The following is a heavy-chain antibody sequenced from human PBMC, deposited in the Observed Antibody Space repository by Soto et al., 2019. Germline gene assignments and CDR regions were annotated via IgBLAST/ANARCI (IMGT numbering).Heavy chain of an antibody. CDR2: IYYSGST. J-gene: IGHJ4*02. Sequence: QVQLQESGPGLVKPSQTLSLTCTVSGGSISSGDYYWSWIRQPPGKGLEWIGYIYYSGSTYYNPSLTSRVTISVDTSKTPFSLKLRSVTAADTAVYYCARAQGSGFLVSWGQGTLVTVSS. D-gene: IGHD3-10*01. V-gene: IGHV4-30-4*01. CDR1: GGSISSGDYY. CDR3: ARAQGSGFLVS.